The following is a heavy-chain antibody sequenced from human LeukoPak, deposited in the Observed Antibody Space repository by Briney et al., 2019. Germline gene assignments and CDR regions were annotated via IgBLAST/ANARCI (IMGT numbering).Heavy chain of an antibody. V-gene: IGHV3-7*04. D-gene: IGHD3-3*01. Sequence: GGSLRLSCAASGSTFSSYWMSWVRQAPGKGLEWVANIKQDGSEKYYVDSVKGRFTISRDNAKNSLYLQMNSLRAEDTAVYYCARVSITIFGVVLFDYWGQGTLVTVSS. CDR3: ARVSITIFGVVLFDY. CDR2: IKQDGSEK. CDR1: GSTFSSYW. J-gene: IGHJ4*02.